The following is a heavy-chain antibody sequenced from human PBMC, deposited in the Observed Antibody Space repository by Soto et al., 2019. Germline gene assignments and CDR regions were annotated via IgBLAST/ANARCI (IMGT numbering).Heavy chain of an antibody. CDR3: ARHRWGSGSYSGLLDF. D-gene: IGHD3-10*01. CDR2: VHYSGSA. Sequence: QLQLQESGPGLVKPSETLSLTCSVSGGSISTSSYFWGWIRQPPGKGLEWVGAVHYSGSATYRSSRQSRVTIPVDTSQNQFSLRLRSVTAADTAVYYCARHRWGSGSYSGLLDFWGQGALVTVSS. CDR1: GGSISTSSYF. J-gene: IGHJ4*02. V-gene: IGHV4-39*01.